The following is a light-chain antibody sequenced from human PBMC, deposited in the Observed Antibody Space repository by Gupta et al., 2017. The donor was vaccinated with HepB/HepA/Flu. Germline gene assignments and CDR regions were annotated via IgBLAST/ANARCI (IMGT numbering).Light chain of an antibody. CDR2: DVN. J-gene: IGLJ2*01. CDR1: SSDVGAYDA. V-gene: IGLV2-14*03. Sequence: QSALTQPASVSGSLGQWITISCTGTSSDVGAYDAVSWYQQYPGKAPKLLIYDVNSRPSGVSNRFSGSKSGNTASLTISGLQAEDETDYYCSSFSRTSTLVVFGGGTKLTVL. CDR3: SSFSRTSTLVV.